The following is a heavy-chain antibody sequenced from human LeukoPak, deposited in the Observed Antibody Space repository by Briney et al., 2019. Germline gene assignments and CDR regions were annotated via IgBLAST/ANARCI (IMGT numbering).Heavy chain of an antibody. CDR3: ARDNGDYRSIYYYMDV. Sequence: SQTLSLTCTVSGGSINSGGSYWSWIRQHPWKGLEWIGCIYYSWSSYYNPSLKSRVTLSLDTSKNQFSLKLSSVTAADTAVYYCARDNGDYRSIYYYMDVWGKGTTVTVSS. CDR1: GGSINSGGSY. CDR2: IYYSWSS. D-gene: IGHD4-11*01. J-gene: IGHJ6*03. V-gene: IGHV4-31*03.